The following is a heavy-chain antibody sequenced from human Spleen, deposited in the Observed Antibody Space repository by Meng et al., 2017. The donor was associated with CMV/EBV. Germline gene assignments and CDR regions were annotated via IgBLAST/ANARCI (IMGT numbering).Heavy chain of an antibody. V-gene: IGHV1-69-2*01. CDR3: ATGSWFDP. Sequence: KISCKVSGYTFTDYYMQGVRQAPGKGLEWMGLVDPEDAETIYAENFQGRVTITADTSTGTTYMELSSPRSEDTAFYYCATGSWFDPWGQGTLVTVSS. CDR2: VDPEDAET. J-gene: IGHJ5*02. CDR1: GYTFTDYY.